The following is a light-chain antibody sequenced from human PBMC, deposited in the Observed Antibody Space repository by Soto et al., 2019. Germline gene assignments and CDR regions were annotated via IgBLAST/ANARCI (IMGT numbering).Light chain of an antibody. CDR2: EVF. Sequence: QSALTQPPSASGSPGQSVTISCTGTSSDVGGYNYVSWYQQHPGKAPKLMIYEVFKRPSGVPDRFSASNSGNTASLTVSGLQAEAEADYYCSSYAGSINFVVFGGGTKVTVL. CDR3: SSYAGSINFVV. J-gene: IGLJ2*01. V-gene: IGLV2-8*01. CDR1: SSDVGGYNY.